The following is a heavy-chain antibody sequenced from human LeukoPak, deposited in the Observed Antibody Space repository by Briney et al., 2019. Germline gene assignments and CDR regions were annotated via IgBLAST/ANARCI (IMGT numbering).Heavy chain of an antibody. V-gene: IGHV4-4*09. D-gene: IGHD1-7*01. CDR2: IYASGST. Sequence: SETLSLTCTVSGGSISSYYWSWIRQPPGKGLEWIGYIYASGSTNYNPSLKSRVTISIDTSKNLFSMKLSSVTAADTAAYYCARLSLEAGTTTLYAFDIWSQGTMVTVSS. J-gene: IGHJ3*02. CDR1: GGSISSYY. CDR3: ARLSLEAGTTTLYAFDI.